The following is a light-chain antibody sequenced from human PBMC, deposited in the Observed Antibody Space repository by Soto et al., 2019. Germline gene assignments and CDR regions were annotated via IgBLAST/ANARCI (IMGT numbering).Light chain of an antibody. CDR3: SSYTSGSTLIV. CDR2: GVT. J-gene: IGLJ1*01. V-gene: IGLV2-14*01. CDR1: SGDVGTHNY. Sequence: ALTQPASVSGSPGQSITISCTGASGDVGTHNYVSWYQQHPGKAPKLMIYGVTIRPSGISNRFSGSKSGNTASLTISGLQAEDEADYYCSSYTSGSTLIVFGTGTKVTVL.